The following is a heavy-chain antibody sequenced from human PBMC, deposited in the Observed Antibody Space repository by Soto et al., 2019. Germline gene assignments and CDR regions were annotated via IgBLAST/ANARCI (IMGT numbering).Heavy chain of an antibody. J-gene: IGHJ4*02. D-gene: IGHD2-2*01. CDR1: GGSISSYY. Sequence: TSETLSLTCTVSGGSISSYYWSWIRQPPGKGLEWVGYIYFTGSTNYNPSLKSRATISIDTSKNQFSLKLNSVTAADTAVYYCARGSCSSASCYTGDYWGQGTLVTVSS. V-gene: IGHV4-59*01. CDR2: IYFTGST. CDR3: ARGSCSSASCYTGDY.